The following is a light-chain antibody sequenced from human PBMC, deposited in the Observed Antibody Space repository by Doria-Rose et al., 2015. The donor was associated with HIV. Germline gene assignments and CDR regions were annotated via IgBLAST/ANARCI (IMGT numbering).Light chain of an antibody. Sequence: TQSPESLGMSLGERATLNCKSNQSLLYTSKNYLAWYQQKPGQPPKLLIYWASTRQSGVPARFSGSGSGTDFTLTISGLEAEDVAVYYCQQYYDTFSFGPGTTVDIK. V-gene: IGKV4-1*01. CDR3: QQYYDTFS. J-gene: IGKJ3*01. CDR1: QSLLYTSKNY. CDR2: WAS.